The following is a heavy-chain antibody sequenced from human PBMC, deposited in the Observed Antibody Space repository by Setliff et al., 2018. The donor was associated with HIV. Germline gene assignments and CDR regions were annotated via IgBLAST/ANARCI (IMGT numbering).Heavy chain of an antibody. J-gene: IGHJ5*02. CDR1: GYVFSDYW. Sequence: GESLKISCEVSGYVFSDYWIAWVRQTPGKGLEWMGLVYPADSNTIYSPSFQHQVTISADKSFSTAFLQWSSLKASDTAMYYCVRARRFSDGPSFDPWGQGTLVTVSS. D-gene: IGHD2-21*02. CDR3: VRARRFSDGPSFDP. V-gene: IGHV5-51*01. CDR2: VYPADSNT.